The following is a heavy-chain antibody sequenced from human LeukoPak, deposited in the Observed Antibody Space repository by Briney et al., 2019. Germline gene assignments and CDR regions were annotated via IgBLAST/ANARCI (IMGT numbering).Heavy chain of an antibody. CDR1: GFTFSSYA. V-gene: IGHV3-30-3*01. CDR2: ISYDGSNK. Sequence: GRSLRLSCAASGFTFSSYAMHWVRQAPGKGLEWVAVISYDGSNKYYADSVKGRFTISRDNSKNTLYLQMNSLRAEGTAVYYCARDNWLPHLIFVYWGQGTLVTVSS. D-gene: IGHD1-20*01. CDR3: ARDNWLPHLIFVY. J-gene: IGHJ4*02.